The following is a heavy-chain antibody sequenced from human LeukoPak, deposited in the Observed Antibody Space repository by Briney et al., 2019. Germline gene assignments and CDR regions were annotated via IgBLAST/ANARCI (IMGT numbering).Heavy chain of an antibody. D-gene: IGHD5-12*01. Sequence: ASVKVSCKASGYTFTGLYIHWVRQAPGQGLEWMGWINPNSGGTNYAQKFQGRVTMTRDSSISTAYMELSRLSSDDTAVYYCATARDILTTISVGGFDYRGQGTLVTVSS. V-gene: IGHV1-2*02. CDR1: GYTFTGLY. J-gene: IGHJ4*02. CDR2: INPNSGGT. CDR3: ATARDILTTISVGGFDY.